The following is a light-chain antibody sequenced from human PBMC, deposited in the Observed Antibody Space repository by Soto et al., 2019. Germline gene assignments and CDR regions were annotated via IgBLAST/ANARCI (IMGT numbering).Light chain of an antibody. CDR3: SSWDASLNGYV. CDR1: SSNIGSKT. CDR2: NSY. J-gene: IGLJ1*01. Sequence: QSVLNQPPSASGTPGQRVTISFSGSSSNIGSKTVNWYQQLPGTVPKLLIYNSYQRPSGVPDRFSASKSGTSASLAISGLQSEDEADYYCSSWDASLNGYVFGTGTKVTVL. V-gene: IGLV1-44*01.